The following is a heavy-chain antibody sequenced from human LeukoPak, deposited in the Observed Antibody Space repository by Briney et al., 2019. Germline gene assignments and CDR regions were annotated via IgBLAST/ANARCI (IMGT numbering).Heavy chain of an antibody. D-gene: IGHD1-26*01. J-gene: IGHJ4*02. Sequence: PSETLSLTCTVSGGSISSYYWGRIRQPPGKGLEWIGSIYYSGSTYYNPSLKSRVTISVDTSKNQFSLKLSSVTAADTAVYYCARSREPGGEATKSGYFDYWGQGTLVTVSS. CDR1: GGSISSYY. V-gene: IGHV4-39*01. CDR3: ARSREPGGEATKSGYFDY. CDR2: IYYSGST.